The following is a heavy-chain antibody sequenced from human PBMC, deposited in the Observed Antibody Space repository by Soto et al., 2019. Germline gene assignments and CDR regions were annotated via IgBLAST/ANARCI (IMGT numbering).Heavy chain of an antibody. D-gene: IGHD4-4*01. J-gene: IGHJ6*02. V-gene: IGHV1-69*13. CDR3: ARDSASNYVMIPGGYYYGMDV. Sequence: GVSVKVSCKASGGTFSSYAISWVRQAPGQGLEWMGGIIPIFGTANYAQKFQGRVTITADESTSTAYMELSSLRSEDTAVYYCARDSASNYVMIPGGYYYGMDVWGQGTTVTVSS. CDR2: IIPIFGTA. CDR1: GGTFSSYA.